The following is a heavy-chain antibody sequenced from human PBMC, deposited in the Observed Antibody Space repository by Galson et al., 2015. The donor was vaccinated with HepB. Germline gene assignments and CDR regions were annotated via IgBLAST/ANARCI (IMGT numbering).Heavy chain of an antibody. J-gene: IGHJ6*03. Sequence: SLRLSCAASGFTFSSYWMSWVRQAPGKGLEWVANIKQDGSENYYVDSVKGRFTISRDNAKNSLYLQMNSLSAEDTAVYYCARAFGYSSSWYNFYYMDVWGKGTTVTVSS. CDR1: GFTFSSYW. D-gene: IGHD6-13*01. V-gene: IGHV3-7*01. CDR2: IKQDGSEN. CDR3: ARAFGYSSSWYNFYYMDV.